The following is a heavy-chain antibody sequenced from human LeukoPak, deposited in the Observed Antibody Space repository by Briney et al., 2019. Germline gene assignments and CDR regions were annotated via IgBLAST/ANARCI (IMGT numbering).Heavy chain of an antibody. J-gene: IGHJ4*02. Sequence: PGGSLRLSCAASGFTFSRYEMNWVRQAPGKGLEWVSYISRSGSTIYYADSVKGRFTISRDNAKNSLYLQMSSLRAEDTAVYFCARDASVYNTFDYWGQGTLVTVSS. CDR1: GFTFSRYE. CDR2: ISRSGSTI. CDR3: ARDASVYNTFDY. D-gene: IGHD5/OR15-5a*01. V-gene: IGHV3-48*03.